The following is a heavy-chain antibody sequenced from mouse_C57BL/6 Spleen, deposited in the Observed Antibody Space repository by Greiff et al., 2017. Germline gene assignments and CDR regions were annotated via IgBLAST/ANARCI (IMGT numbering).Heavy chain of an antibody. J-gene: IGHJ4*01. D-gene: IGHD2-1*01. CDR1: GYTFTDYN. V-gene: IGHV1-18*01. CDR2: INPNNGGT. CDR3: ARRGNHYYAMDY. Sequence: VQLQQSGPELVKPGASVKIPCKASGYTFTDYNMDWVKQSHGKSLEWIGDINPNNGGTIYNQKFKGQATLTVDKSSSTAYMELRSLTSEDTAVYYCARRGNHYYAMDYWGQGTSVTVSS.